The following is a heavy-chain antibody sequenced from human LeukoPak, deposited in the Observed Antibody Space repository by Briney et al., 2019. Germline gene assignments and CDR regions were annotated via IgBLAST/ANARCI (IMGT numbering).Heavy chain of an antibody. CDR3: ASPPPAGLLALHFAD. V-gene: IGHV1-69*01. CDR1: GGTFSRRE. J-gene: IGHJ4*02. D-gene: IGHD3-10*01. CDR2: TIPIFGTP. Sequence: SVKVSCKASGGTFSRREINWVRQSPGQGLEWMGGTIPIFGTPKYAQKFQGRATITGDESTGIVYMELSSLRHEDTAVYYCASPPPAGLLALHFADWGQGTLVTVSS.